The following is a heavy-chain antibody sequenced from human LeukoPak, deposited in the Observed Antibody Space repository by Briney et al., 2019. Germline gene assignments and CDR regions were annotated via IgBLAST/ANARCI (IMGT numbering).Heavy chain of an antibody. J-gene: IGHJ3*02. V-gene: IGHV4-31*03. CDR1: GASISSGGYY. CDR3: ARGGYCSGGSCHDAFDI. Sequence: SQTLSLTCTVSGASISSGGYYWSWIRQHPGKGLEWIGYIYYSGSTYYNPSLKSRVTISVDTSKNQFSLKLSSVTAADTAVYYCARGGYCSGGSCHDAFDIWGQGTMVTVSS. CDR2: IYYSGST. D-gene: IGHD2-15*01.